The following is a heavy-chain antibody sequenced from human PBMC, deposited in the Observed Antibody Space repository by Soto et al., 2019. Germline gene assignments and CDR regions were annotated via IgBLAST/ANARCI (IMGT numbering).Heavy chain of an antibody. CDR1: GFTFSTYT. CDR2: IGGGGSSP. Sequence: GGSLRLSCAASGFTFSTYTMNWVRQAPGKGLEWVSVIGGGGSSPSYVDSVQGRFTISRDNYKNTLFLQMNSLRAEDTAMYYCAKARCSTTNCYVPDYWGQGTLVTVSS. D-gene: IGHD2-2*01. CDR3: AKARCSTTNCYVPDY. J-gene: IGHJ4*02. V-gene: IGHV3-23*01.